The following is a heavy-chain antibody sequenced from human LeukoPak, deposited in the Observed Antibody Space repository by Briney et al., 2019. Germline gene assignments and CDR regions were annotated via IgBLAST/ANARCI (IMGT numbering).Heavy chain of an antibody. J-gene: IGHJ4*02. CDR2: ISEDGGDT. CDR3: AREVLLYDFWSGYFFDY. CDR1: GFTFDDYA. Sequence: QPGGSLRLSCAASGFTFDDYAMHWVRQTPGKGLECVSLISEDGGDTWYADSVKGRFTISRDNSKDSLYLQMNSLRAEDTAVYYCAREVLLYDFWSGYFFDYWGQGTLVTVSS. D-gene: IGHD3-3*01. V-gene: IGHV3-43*02.